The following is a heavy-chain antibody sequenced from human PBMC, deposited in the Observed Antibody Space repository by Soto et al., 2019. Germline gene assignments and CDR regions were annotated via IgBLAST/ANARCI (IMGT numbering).Heavy chain of an antibody. J-gene: IGHJ6*02. V-gene: IGHV1-46*01. D-gene: IGHD3-3*01. Sequence: ASVKVSCKASGYTFTSYYMHWVRQAPGQGLEWMGIINPSGGSTSYAQKFQGRVTMTTDTSTSTAYMELRSLRSDDTAVYYCARGLGYYDFWSGYVGALDGMDVWGQGTTVTVSS. CDR2: INPSGGST. CDR1: GYTFTSYY. CDR3: ARGLGYYDFWSGYVGALDGMDV.